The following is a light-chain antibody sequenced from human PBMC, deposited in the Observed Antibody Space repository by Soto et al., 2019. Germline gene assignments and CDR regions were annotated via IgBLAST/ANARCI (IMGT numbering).Light chain of an antibody. CDR1: QSVSSS. CDR3: QQRINWPST. V-gene: IGKV3-11*01. CDR2: DAS. Sequence: EIVLTQSPATLSLSPGESATLSCRASQSVSSSLAWYQLKPGQAPRLLIYDASNRATGIPARFSGSGSGTDFTLTISSLEPGDFAIYYCQQRINWPSTFGQGTKLEIK. J-gene: IGKJ2*01.